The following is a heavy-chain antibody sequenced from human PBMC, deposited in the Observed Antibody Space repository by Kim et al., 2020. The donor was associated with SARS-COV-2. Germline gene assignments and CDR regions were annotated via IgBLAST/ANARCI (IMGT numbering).Heavy chain of an antibody. Sequence: GGTTAYAAPVKGRFTISRDDSRKMLHLQMNSLKTDDTAVYHCTTGPGIALRWGQGTLVTVSS. V-gene: IGHV3-15*01. CDR3: TTGPGIALR. J-gene: IGHJ4*02. CDR2: GGTT.